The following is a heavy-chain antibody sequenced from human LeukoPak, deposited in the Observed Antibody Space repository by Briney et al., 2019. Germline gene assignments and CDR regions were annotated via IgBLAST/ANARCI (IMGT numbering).Heavy chain of an antibody. V-gene: IGHV3-53*01. D-gene: IGHD3-22*01. J-gene: IGHJ4*02. CDR1: GFTVRSNY. Sequence: GGSLRLSCAASGFTVRSNYMSWVRQAPGKGLEWVSIIYSGGDTYYADSVKGRFTISRDNSKNTLYLQMNSLRAEDTAVYYCARDKADSSAYHYWGRGTLVTVSS. CDR3: ARDKADSSAYHY. CDR2: IYSGGDT.